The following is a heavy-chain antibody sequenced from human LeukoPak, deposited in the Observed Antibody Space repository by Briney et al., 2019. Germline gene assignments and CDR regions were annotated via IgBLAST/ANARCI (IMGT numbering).Heavy chain of an antibody. D-gene: IGHD6-13*01. Sequence: SETLSLTCTVSGGSISSYYWSWIRQPPGKGLEWIGYIYYSGSTNYNPSLKSRVTISVDTSKTQFSLKLSSVTAADTAVYYCARLRRAAAATGWFDPWGQGTLVTVSS. CDR2: IYYSGST. J-gene: IGHJ5*02. CDR3: ARLRRAAAATGWFDP. CDR1: GGSISSYY. V-gene: IGHV4-59*08.